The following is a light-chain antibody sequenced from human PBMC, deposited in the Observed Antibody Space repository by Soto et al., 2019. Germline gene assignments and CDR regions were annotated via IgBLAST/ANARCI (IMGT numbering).Light chain of an antibody. Sequence: DIQVTQSPSSLSASVGDRVTITCRTSQSISTYLNWYQQKVGKAPKLLIYAASSLQRGVPSRFSGSGSGTDFTLTISSLQPEDFATYYCQQSYSTPRTFGQGTKLEIK. CDR2: AAS. V-gene: IGKV1-39*01. CDR3: QQSYSTPRT. CDR1: QSISTY. J-gene: IGKJ2*02.